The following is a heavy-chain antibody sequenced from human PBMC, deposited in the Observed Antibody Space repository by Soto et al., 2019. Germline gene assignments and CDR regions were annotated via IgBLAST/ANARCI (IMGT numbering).Heavy chain of an antibody. V-gene: IGHV4-4*02. D-gene: IGHD4-17*01. CDR1: GDSITSSYW. J-gene: IGHJ4*02. Sequence: PSETLSLTCTVSGDSITSSYWWSWVRQPPGRGLEWIGKIYHSGSTYYNPSLKSRVTISVDRSKNQFSLKLSSVTAADTAVYYCARSQTTVTSYDYWGQGTLVTVSS. CDR3: ARSQTTVTSYDY. CDR2: IYHSGST.